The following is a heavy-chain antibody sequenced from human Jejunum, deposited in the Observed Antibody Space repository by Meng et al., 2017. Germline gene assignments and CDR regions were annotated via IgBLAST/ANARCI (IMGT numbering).Heavy chain of an antibody. Sequence: SLKTSCKGSGYSSTSYWIGWVRQMPGKGLEWMAIIYPRDSETRYSPSFQGQVTISADKSINTAYLQWSSLEASDTAMYYCARGGARDGNYCDSSGYRDNWFDPWGQGTLVTVSS. J-gene: IGHJ5*02. D-gene: IGHD3-22*01. V-gene: IGHV5-51*01. CDR2: IYPRDSET. CDR3: ARGGARDGNYCDSSGYRDNWFDP. CDR1: GYSSTSYW.